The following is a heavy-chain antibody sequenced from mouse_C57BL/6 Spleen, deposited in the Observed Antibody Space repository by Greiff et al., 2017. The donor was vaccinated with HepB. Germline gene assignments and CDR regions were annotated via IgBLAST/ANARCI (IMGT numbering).Heavy chain of an antibody. V-gene: IGHV1-26*01. CDR1: GYTFTDYY. CDR2: INPNNGGT. CDR3: ARSPYYYGSLDAMDY. D-gene: IGHD1-1*01. J-gene: IGHJ4*01. Sequence: EVQLQQSGPELVKPGASVKISCKASGYTFTDYYMNWVKQSHGKSLEWIGDINPNNGGTSYNQKFKGKATLTVDKSSSTAYMELRSLTSEDSAVYYCARSPYYYGSLDAMDYWGQGTSVTVSS.